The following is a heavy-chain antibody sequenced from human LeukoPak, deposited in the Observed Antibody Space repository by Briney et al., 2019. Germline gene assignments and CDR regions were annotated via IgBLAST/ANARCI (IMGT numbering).Heavy chain of an antibody. CDR1: GFTFSSYS. Sequence: GGSLRLSCAASGFTFSSYSMNWVRQAPGKGLEWVPSISSSSSYIYYADSVKGRFTISRDNSKNTLYLQMNSLRAEDTAVYYCASRLGSSGWKEGLDYWGQGTLVTVSS. CDR2: ISSSSSYI. CDR3: ASRLGSSGWKEGLDY. J-gene: IGHJ4*02. D-gene: IGHD6-19*01. V-gene: IGHV3-21*04.